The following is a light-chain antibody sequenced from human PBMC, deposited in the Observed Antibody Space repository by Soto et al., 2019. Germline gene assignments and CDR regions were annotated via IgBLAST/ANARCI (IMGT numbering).Light chain of an antibody. CDR1: QSVSSSY. V-gene: IGKV3-20*01. CDR3: QKYGSLPT. J-gene: IGKJ3*01. Sequence: IVLKQSPGTLSLSPGERATLSCRASQSVSSSYLAWYQQKPGQAPRLLIYGASSRATGIPDRFSGSGSGTDFTLTISRLEPEDFAVYYCQKYGSLPTFGPGSKVDIK. CDR2: GAS.